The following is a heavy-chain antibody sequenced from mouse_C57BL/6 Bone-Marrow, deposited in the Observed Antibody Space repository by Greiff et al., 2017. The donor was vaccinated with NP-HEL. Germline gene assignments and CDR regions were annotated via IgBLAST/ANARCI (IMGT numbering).Heavy chain of an antibody. V-gene: IGHV1-55*01. J-gene: IGHJ1*03. Sequence: VQLQQPGAELVKPGASVKMSCKASGYTFTSYWITWVKQRPGQGLEWIGDIYPGSGSTNYHEQFKSKATLTVDTSSSTAYMQLSSLTSEDSAVYYCARGGYYDYDTGWDFDVWGTGTTVTVSS. CDR3: ARGGYYDYDTGWDFDV. CDR2: IYPGSGST. CDR1: GYTFTSYW. D-gene: IGHD2-4*01.